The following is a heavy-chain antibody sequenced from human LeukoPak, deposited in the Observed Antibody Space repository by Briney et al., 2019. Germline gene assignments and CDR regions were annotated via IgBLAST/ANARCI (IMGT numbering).Heavy chain of an antibody. CDR1: GYTFTAYF. CDR3: ARDLSSTSNWEFDY. V-gene: IGHV1-2*06. Sequence: GASVKVSCKASGYTFTAYFIHWVRQGRGQGLEWMGRINSDNGGTTYAQAFRGRVTMTRDTSISTAYMELSRLTSDDTAVYYCARDLSSTSNWEFDYWGQGSLVTVSS. J-gene: IGHJ4*02. CDR2: INSDNGGT. D-gene: IGHD7-27*01.